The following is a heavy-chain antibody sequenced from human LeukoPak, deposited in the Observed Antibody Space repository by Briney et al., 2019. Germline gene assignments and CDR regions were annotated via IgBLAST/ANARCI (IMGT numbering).Heavy chain of an antibody. Sequence: ASVKVSCKASGYTFTGYYMHWVRQAPGQGLEWMGWINPNSGGTNYAQKFQGRVTMTRDTSISTAYMELGRLRSDDTAVYYCARAMTYYYYYMDVWGKGTTVTISS. CDR2: INPNSGGT. CDR1: GYTFTGYY. CDR3: ARAMTYYYYYMDV. J-gene: IGHJ6*03. V-gene: IGHV1-2*02.